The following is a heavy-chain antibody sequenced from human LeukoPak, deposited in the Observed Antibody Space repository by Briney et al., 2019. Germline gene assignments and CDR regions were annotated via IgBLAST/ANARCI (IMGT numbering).Heavy chain of an antibody. D-gene: IGHD5-24*01. Sequence: GGSLRLACAASGFTFSLYPMSCVPQAPGKGLEWVSAISGSGGATYYADSVRGRFTISRDTSKNTLYLQMNSLRAEDTAVYYCAKGTPTIDYFDYWGQGTLVTVSS. V-gene: IGHV3-23*01. J-gene: IGHJ4*02. CDR3: AKGTPTIDYFDY. CDR1: GFTFSLYP. CDR2: ISGSGGAT.